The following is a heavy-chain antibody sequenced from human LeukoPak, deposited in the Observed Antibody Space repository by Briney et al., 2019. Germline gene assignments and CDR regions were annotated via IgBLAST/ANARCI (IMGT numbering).Heavy chain of an antibody. CDR3: ARSLDNSGWYSGDH. J-gene: IGHJ4*02. V-gene: IGHV4-61*01. Sequence: SETLSLTCTVSSGSLSSENYYWSWIRQPPGRGLEYIGFIYYGGHTNYNPSLKSRVTISVDTSKDQFSLRLSSVTTADTAVYYCARSLDNSGWYSGDHWGQGTLVTVSS. D-gene: IGHD6-19*01. CDR1: SGSLSSENYY. CDR2: IYYGGHT.